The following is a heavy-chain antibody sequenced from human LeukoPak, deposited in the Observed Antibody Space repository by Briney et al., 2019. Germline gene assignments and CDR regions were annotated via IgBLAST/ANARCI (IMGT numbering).Heavy chain of an antibody. CDR2: ISSSSSYI. CDR1: GFTFSSYG. D-gene: IGHD5-24*01. J-gene: IGHJ4*02. V-gene: IGHV3-21*01. CDR3: ARVKPPSRDGYNYVNRPADY. Sequence: GGSLRLSCAASGFTFSSYGMHWVRQAPGKGLGWVSSISSSSSYIYYADSVKGRFTISRDNAKNSLYLQMNSLRAEDTAVYYCARVKPPSRDGYNYVNRPADYWGQGTLVTVSS.